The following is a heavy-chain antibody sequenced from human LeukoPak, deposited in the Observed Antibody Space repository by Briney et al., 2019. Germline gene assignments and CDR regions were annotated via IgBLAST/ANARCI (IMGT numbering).Heavy chain of an antibody. CDR2: LNQDGSQK. CDR3: VRGHTILAY. CDR1: GLTFSNFW. D-gene: IGHD3-9*01. Sequence: GSLRLSCPVSGLTFSNFWMSWVRQAPGKGLEWVANLNQDGSQKNYVDSVKGRFTISRDNAENSLYLQMNSLRVEDTAVYYCVRGHTILAYWGQGTLVTVSS. J-gene: IGHJ4*02. V-gene: IGHV3-7*04.